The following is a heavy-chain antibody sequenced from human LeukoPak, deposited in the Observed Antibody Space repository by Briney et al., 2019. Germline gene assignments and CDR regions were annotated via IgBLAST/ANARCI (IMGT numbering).Heavy chain of an antibody. V-gene: IGHV1-58*02. D-gene: IGHD2/OR15-2a*01. CDR2: IVVGSGNT. Sequence: SVKVSCXGSGFSFSNSAMQWVRQARGQRLEWVGWIVVGSGNTNFAQKFQERGTITRNMSTSTAYMELSSLRSEDTAVYYCAADVIYKSAWGQGTLVTVSS. CDR1: GFSFSNSA. J-gene: IGHJ5*02. CDR3: AADVIYKSA.